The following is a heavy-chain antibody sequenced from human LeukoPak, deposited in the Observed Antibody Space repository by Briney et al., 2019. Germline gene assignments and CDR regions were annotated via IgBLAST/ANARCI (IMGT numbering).Heavy chain of an antibody. J-gene: IGHJ6*03. CDR1: GGSISSSSYY. Sequence: SDTLSLTCTVSGGSISSSSYYWGWIRQPPGKGLEWIGSIYYSGSTYYNPSLKSRVTISVDTSKNPFSLKLSSVTAADTAVYYCARHAEEYYYGSGSYYKSYYMDVWGKGTTVTVSS. D-gene: IGHD3-10*01. V-gene: IGHV4-39*01. CDR2: IYYSGST. CDR3: ARHAEEYYYGSGSYYKSYYMDV.